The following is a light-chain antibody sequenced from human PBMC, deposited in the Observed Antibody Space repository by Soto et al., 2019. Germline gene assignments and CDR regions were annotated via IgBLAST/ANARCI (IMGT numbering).Light chain of an antibody. CDR2: EVS. Sequence: QSALTQPPSVSGSPGQSVAISCTGTSSDVGSYNRVSWYQQPPGAAPKLMIYEVSNRPSGVPDRFSGSKSGNTAPLTISGLQAEDEADYYCNSYTGSSTYVFGPGTKVTVL. CDR3: NSYTGSSTYV. J-gene: IGLJ1*01. CDR1: SSDVGSYNR. V-gene: IGLV2-18*02.